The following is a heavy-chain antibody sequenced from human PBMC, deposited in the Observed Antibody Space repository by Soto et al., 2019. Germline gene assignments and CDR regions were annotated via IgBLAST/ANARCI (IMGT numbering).Heavy chain of an antibody. J-gene: IGHJ4*02. D-gene: IGHD4-17*01. CDR3: AKKLDDGGLADY. CDR1: GFAFRNYG. CDR2: TSKDDSSK. V-gene: IGHV3-30*18. Sequence: QVHLVESGGGVVQPGRSLRLSCAASGFAFRNYGMHWVRQAPGKGLEWVAVTSKDDSSKYYADSVRGRFTISRDNSKNTVWLQMDSLRGDDTGVYYCAKKLDDGGLADYWGQGTLVTVSS.